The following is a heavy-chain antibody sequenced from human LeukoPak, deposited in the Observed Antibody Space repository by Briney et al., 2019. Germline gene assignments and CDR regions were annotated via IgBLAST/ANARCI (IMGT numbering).Heavy chain of an antibody. Sequence: SETLSLTCTVSGGSISSSSYYWGWIRQPPGKGLEWIGSIYYSGSTYYNPSLKSRVTISVDTSKNQFSLKLSSVTAADTAVYYCARLLVFGVVIHRYYFDYWGQGTLVTVSS. J-gene: IGHJ4*02. D-gene: IGHD3-3*01. V-gene: IGHV4-39*07. CDR3: ARLLVFGVVIHRYYFDY. CDR1: GGSISSSSYY. CDR2: IYYSGST.